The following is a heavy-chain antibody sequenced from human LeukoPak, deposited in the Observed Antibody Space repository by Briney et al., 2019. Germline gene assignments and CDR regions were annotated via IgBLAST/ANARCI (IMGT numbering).Heavy chain of an antibody. V-gene: IGHV3-21*01. J-gene: IGHJ4*02. CDR3: ASVPGYYDSSGYYY. CDR1: GFTLSSYA. CDR2: ISSSSSYI. D-gene: IGHD3-22*01. Sequence: PGGSLRLSCAASGFTLSSYAMSWVRQAPGKGLEWVSSISSSSSYIYYADSVKGRFTISRDNAKNSLYLQMNSLRAEDTAVYYCASVPGYYDSSGYYYWGQGTLVTVSS.